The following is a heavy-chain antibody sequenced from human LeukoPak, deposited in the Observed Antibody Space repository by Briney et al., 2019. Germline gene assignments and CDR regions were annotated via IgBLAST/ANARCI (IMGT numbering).Heavy chain of an antibody. D-gene: IGHD2-2*02. J-gene: IGHJ4*02. CDR3: ARARSVPAAISLLGY. Sequence: SETLSLPCAVYGGSFSGYYWSWIRQPPGMGLEWIGEINHSGSTNYNPSLKSRVTISVDTSKNQFSLKLSSVTAADTAVYYCARARSVPAAISLLGYWGQGTLVTVSS. CDR2: INHSGST. V-gene: IGHV4-34*01. CDR1: GGSFSGYY.